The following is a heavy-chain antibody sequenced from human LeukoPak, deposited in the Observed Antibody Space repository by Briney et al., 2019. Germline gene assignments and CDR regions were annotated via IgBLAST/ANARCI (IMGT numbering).Heavy chain of an antibody. V-gene: IGHV4-30-4*01. CDR2: IDYSGST. J-gene: IGHJ3*02. CDR1: GGSISSGDYY. Sequence: PSETLSLTCTVSGGSISSGDYYWSWIRQPPGKGLEWIGYIDYSGSTSYNPSLKSRVTISVDTSKNQFSLKLTSVTAADTAVYYCARADIVVVVAAKDHDAFDIWGQGTMVTVSS. D-gene: IGHD2-15*01. CDR3: ARADIVVVVAAKDHDAFDI.